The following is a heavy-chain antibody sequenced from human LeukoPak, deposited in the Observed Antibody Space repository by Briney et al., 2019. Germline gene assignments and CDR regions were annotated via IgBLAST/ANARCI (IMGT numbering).Heavy chain of an antibody. J-gene: IGHJ2*01. CDR1: GYTLTELS. CDR2: FDPEDGET. CDR3: ATVPGTRRYFDL. V-gene: IGHV1-24*01. Sequence: GASVKVSCKGSGYTLTELSMHWVLQAPGKGLEWMGGFDPEDGETIYAQKFQGRVTMTEDTSTDTAYMELSSLRSEDTAVYYCATVPGTRRYFDLWGRGTLVTVSS. D-gene: IGHD1-14*01.